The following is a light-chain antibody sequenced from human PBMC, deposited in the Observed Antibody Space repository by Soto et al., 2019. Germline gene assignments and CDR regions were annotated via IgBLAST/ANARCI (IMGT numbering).Light chain of an antibody. CDR1: RSDIGDSNF. Sequence: QSVLNQPASGSGSPGQSVTISCNGPRSDIGDSNFISWYQHSPGKAPRLLIYEVNNRPSGVSRRFSGSKAGNTASLTISGLLDDDEADYFCASFRSGTILVFGSGTKVTAL. V-gene: IGLV2-14*01. CDR2: EVN. J-gene: IGLJ1*01. CDR3: ASFRSGTILV.